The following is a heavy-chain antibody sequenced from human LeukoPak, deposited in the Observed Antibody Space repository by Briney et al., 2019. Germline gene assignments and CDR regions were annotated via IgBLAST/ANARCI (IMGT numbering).Heavy chain of an antibody. J-gene: IGHJ1*01. V-gene: IGHV4-38-2*01. D-gene: IGHD4-17*01. CDR3: AGISTGSCFRH. Sequence: SETLSLTCVVSGYSISNDYYWGWIRQSPEKGLEWLGSISHSGSTYYNPSLRSRVTISRDMPKNQFSLELNSVTAADTAVYYCAGISTGSCFRHWGQGTLVTVSS. CDR1: GYSISNDYY. CDR2: ISHSGST.